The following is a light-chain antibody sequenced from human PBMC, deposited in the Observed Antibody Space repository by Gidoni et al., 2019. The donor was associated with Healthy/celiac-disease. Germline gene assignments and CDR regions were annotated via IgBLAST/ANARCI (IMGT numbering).Light chain of an antibody. CDR1: QSVSSY. V-gene: IGKV3-11*01. CDR3: QQRSNWPPSLT. Sequence: IVLTQSPATLSLSPGERATLSCRASQSVSSYLAWYQQKPGQAPRLLIYDASNRATGIPARFSGSGSGTDCTLTISSLEPEDFAVYYCQQRSNWPPSLTFGGGTKVEIK. CDR2: DAS. J-gene: IGKJ4*01.